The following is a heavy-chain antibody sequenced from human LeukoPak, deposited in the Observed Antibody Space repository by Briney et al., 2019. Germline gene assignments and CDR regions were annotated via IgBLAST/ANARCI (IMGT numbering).Heavy chain of an antibody. D-gene: IGHD6-13*01. CDR2: IYYSGST. J-gene: IGHJ4*02. V-gene: IGHV4-39*07. CDR1: GGSISSSSYY. Sequence: SETLSLTCTVSGGSISSSSYYWGWIRQPPGKGLEWIGSIYYSGSTYYNPSLKSRVAISVDTSKNQFSLKLSSVTAADTAVYYCARRTSSSSTNSVVDSWGQGTLVTISS. CDR3: ARRTSSSSTNSVVDS.